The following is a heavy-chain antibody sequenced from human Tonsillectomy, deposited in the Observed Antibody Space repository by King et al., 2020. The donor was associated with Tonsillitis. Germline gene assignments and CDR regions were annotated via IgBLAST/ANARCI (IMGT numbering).Heavy chain of an antibody. D-gene: IGHD3-22*01. Sequence: EVQLVESGGGLVQPGGSLRLSCAASGFTFSSYWMHWVRQAPGKGLVCVSRIKRDGSSPTYADSVKGGFTIYRDKAKNTLYLQMNSLRAEDTAVYYCARDPYYYDSSGERYFDFWGQGALVTVSS. CDR1: GFTFSSYW. CDR2: IKRDGSSP. V-gene: IGHV3-74*01. CDR3: ARDPYYYDSSGERYFDF. J-gene: IGHJ4*02.